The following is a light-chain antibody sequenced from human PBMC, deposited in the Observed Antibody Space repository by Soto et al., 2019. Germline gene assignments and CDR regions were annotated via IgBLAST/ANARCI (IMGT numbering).Light chain of an antibody. CDR2: EVS. CDR1: SSDVGVYNY. V-gene: IGLV2-8*01. J-gene: IGLJ2*01. CDR3: SSYAGSNNVV. Sequence: QSVLTQPPSASGSPGQSVTISCTGTSSDVGVYNYVSWYQQHPDKAPKLLIYEVSKRPSGVPDRFSGSKSGNTASLTVSGLQAEDEADFYCSSYAGSNNVVFGGGTQLTVL.